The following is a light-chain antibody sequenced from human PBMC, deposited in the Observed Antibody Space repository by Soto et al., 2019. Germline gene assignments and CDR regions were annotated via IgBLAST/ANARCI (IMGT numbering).Light chain of an antibody. CDR1: SSDVGSYNL. CDR3: CSYAGSSTFV. Sequence: QSALTPPASVSWSPGQSITISCTGTSSDVGSYNLVSWHQQHPGKAPKLMIYEVSKRPSGVSNRFSGSKSGNTASLTISGLQAEDEADYYCCSYAGSSTFVFGTGTKVTVL. CDR2: EVS. J-gene: IGLJ1*01. V-gene: IGLV2-23*02.